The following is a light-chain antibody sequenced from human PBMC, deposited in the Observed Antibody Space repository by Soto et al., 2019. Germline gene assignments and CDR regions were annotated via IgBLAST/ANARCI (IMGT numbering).Light chain of an antibody. V-gene: IGKV3-11*01. CDR1: QSVSSY. Sequence: EIVLTQSPATLSLSPGERATLSCRASQSVSSYLAWYQQKPGQAPRLLIYVASNTATGIPARFSGSGSGTDFTLTVSSLEPEDFAVYYCQQRSNWTLTFGGGTKVDIK. CDR2: VAS. J-gene: IGKJ4*01. CDR3: QQRSNWTLT.